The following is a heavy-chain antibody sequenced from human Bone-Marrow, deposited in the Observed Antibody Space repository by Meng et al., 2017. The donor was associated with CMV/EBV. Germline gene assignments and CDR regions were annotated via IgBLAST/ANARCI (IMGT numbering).Heavy chain of an antibody. Sequence: SETLSLTCAVYGPGGSNRNYYWNWLRQPPGKGLEWIGEINHDGTKNYNPSLKSLVTISVDTSKNQKSLKLTSVTAADAAVYDCARSSHCNTFSCLLLRADYYYGVDVWGQGTTVTVYS. J-gene: IGHJ6*01. CDR3: ARSSHCNTFSCLLLRADYYYGVDV. D-gene: IGHD2/OR15-2a*01. CDR2: INHDGTK. V-gene: IGHV4-34*01. CDR1: GPGGSNRNYY.